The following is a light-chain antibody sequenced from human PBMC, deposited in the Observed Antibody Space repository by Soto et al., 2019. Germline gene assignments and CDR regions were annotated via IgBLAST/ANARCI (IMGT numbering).Light chain of an antibody. J-gene: IGKJ1*01. V-gene: IGKV3-20*01. CDR1: QSVRDSH. CDR3: QQYGSSPGT. CDR2: ETS. Sequence: IVLTQSPGTLSLSPGERATLSCRASQSVRDSHLAWYQQKPGQAPSLLIYETSSRATGIPDRFRGSGYGTEFALTITRVEPEDVAMYFCQQYGSSPGTFGQGTKVEI.